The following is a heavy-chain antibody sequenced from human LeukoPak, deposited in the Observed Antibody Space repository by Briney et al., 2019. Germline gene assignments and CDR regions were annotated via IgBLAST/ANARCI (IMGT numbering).Heavy chain of an antibody. CDR3: ARVSKYSSGWYLXFVEEDY. J-gene: IGHJ4*02. CDR1: GFTFSSYS. V-gene: IGHV3-21*01. D-gene: IGHD6-19*01. CDR2: ISSSSSYI. Sequence: GGSLRLSCAASGFTFSSYSMNWVRQAPGKGLEWVSSISSSSSYIYYADSVKGRFTISRDNAKNSLYLQMNSLRAEDTAVYYCARVSKYSSGWYLXFVEEDYWGQGTXVTVSS.